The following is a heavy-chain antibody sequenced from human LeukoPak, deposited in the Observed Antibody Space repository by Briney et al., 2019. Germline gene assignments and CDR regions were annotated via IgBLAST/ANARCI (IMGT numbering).Heavy chain of an antibody. D-gene: IGHD4-17*01. J-gene: IGHJ4*02. CDR2: ISYDGSNK. V-gene: IGHV3-30*04. CDR1: GFTFSSYA. Sequence: GGSLRLSCAASGFTFSSYAMHWVRQAPGKGLEWVAVISYDGSNKYYADSVKGRFTISRGNSKNTLYLQMNSLRAEDTAVYYCARDSYGDYDYWGQGTLVTVSS. CDR3: ARDSYGDYDY.